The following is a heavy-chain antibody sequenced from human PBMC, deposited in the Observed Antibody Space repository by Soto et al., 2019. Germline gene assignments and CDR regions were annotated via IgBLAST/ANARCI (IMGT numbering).Heavy chain of an antibody. CDR3: AHISGRLWFGEFRGINNWFDP. J-gene: IGHJ5*02. CDR2: IYWDDDK. CDR1: GFSLSTSGVG. Sequence: SGPTLVKPTQTLTLTCTFSGFSLSTSGVGVGWIRQPPGKALEWLALIYWDDDKRYSPSLKSRLTITKDTSKNQVVLTMTNMDPVDTATYYCAHISGRLWFGEFRGINNWFDPWGQGTLVTVSS. V-gene: IGHV2-5*02. D-gene: IGHD3-10*01.